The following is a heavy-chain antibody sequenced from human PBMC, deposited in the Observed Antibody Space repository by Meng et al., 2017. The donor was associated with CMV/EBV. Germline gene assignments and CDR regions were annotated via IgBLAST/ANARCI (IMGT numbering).Heavy chain of an antibody. D-gene: IGHD5-24*01. CDR3: ARMPRDGYNYIDY. V-gene: IGHV1-69*12. Sequence: QVQLVQSGGEVKKPGSSVKVSCKASGGTFSRYAISWVRQAPGQGLEWMGGIIPIFGTANYAQKFQGRVTITADESTSTAYMELSSLRSEDTAVYYCARMPRDGYNYIDYWGQGTLVTVSS. CDR2: IIPIFGTA. CDR1: GGTFSRYA. J-gene: IGHJ4*02.